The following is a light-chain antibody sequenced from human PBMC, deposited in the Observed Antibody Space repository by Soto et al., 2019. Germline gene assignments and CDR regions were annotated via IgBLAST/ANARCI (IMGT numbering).Light chain of an antibody. CDR2: DVS. CDR3: SSYTSSSTLF. Sequence: QSALTQPASVSGSPGQSITISCTGTSSDVGGYNYVSWYQQHPGKAPKLMIYDVSNRPSGVSNRFSGSKSGNTASLTISGLQAEDEADYYCSSYTSSSTLFFGGGTKLTV. V-gene: IGLV2-14*01. CDR1: SSDVGGYNY. J-gene: IGLJ2*01.